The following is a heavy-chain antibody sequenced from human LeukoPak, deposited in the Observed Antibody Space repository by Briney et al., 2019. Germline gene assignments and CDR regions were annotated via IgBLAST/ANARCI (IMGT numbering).Heavy chain of an antibody. CDR1: GFTFSNNW. Sequence: QPGGSLRLSCAASGFTFSNNWMSWVRQAPGKGLECVANIKKDGSEKYYINSVKGRFTISRDNAKNSLYLQMNSLRAEDTALYYCARYCSGGSCPWKAFDIWGQGTMVTVSS. CDR3: ARYCSGGSCPWKAFDI. D-gene: IGHD2-15*01. CDR2: IKKDGSEK. V-gene: IGHV3-7*03. J-gene: IGHJ3*02.